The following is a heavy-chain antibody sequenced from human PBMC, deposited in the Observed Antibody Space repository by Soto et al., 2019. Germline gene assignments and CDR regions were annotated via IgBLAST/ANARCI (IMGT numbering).Heavy chain of an antibody. CDR2: FFYTGST. CDR1: GVSIYDYY. Sequence: QVQLQESGPGLVKPSETLSLTCTVSGVSIYDYYWTWIRQPPGKGLEWIGYFFYTGSTNYNPSLKGRVTISGDKSKNQFPLKLNSVTPADTAVYYCARATLAAAKPQFDFWGQGILVTVSS. V-gene: IGHV4-59*13. CDR3: ARATLAAAKPQFDF. D-gene: IGHD6-13*01. J-gene: IGHJ4*02.